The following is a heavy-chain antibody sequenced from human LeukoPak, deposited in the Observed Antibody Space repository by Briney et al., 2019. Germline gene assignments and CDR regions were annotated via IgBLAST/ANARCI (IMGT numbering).Heavy chain of an antibody. V-gene: IGHV3-23*01. J-gene: IGHJ4*02. CDR1: GFTFSSCA. CDR2: ISGSGGST. D-gene: IGHD1-7*01. CDR3: ARDRETGTTFETLYY. Sequence: GGSLRLSCAASGFTFSSCAMSWVRQAPGKGLEWVSAISGSGGSTYYADSVKGRFTISRDNSKNTLYLQMNSLRAEDTAVYYCARDRETGTTFETLYYWGQGTLVTVSS.